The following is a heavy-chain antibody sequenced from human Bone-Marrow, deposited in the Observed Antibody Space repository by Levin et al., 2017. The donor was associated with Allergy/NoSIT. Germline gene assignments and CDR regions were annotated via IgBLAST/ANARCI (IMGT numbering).Heavy chain of an antibody. CDR2: IIPIFGTA. J-gene: IGHJ5*02. V-gene: IGHV1-69*13. CDR1: GGTFSSYA. Sequence: ASVKVSCKASGGTFSSYAISWVRQAPGQGLEWMGGIIPIFGTANYAQKFQGRVTITADESTSTAYMELSSLRSEDTAVYYCATQGRKSPYCGGDCYLGWFDPWGQGTLVTVSS. D-gene: IGHD2-21*02. CDR3: ATQGRKSPYCGGDCYLGWFDP.